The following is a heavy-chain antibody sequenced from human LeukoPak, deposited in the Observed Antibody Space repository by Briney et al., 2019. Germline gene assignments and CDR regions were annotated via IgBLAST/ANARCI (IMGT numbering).Heavy chain of an antibody. CDR3: ARDLGAAPDY. CDR1: GVTFSGYS. V-gene: IGHV3-21*04. Sequence: PGGSLRLSCAASGVTFSGYSMNWVRQAPGKGLEWVSAITATSLHIYYADSVKGRFTISRDNSKNTLYLQMNSLRAEDTAVYYCARDLGAAPDYWGQGTLVTVSS. CDR2: ITATSLHI. J-gene: IGHJ4*02. D-gene: IGHD6-13*01.